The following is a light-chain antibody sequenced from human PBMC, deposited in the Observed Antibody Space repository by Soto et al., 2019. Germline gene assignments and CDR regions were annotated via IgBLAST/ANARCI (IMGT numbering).Light chain of an antibody. CDR3: SSDVGGPLYF. V-gene: IGLV2-14*01. Sequence: QSVLTQPASVSGSLGQSITISCTGTSSDIGVYNSVSWYQYHPGKVPRLLIFEVSDRPSGVSNRFSGSKSGNTASLTISGPQVENEANFFCSSDVGGPLYFFEPGTRATVL. CDR2: EVS. CDR1: SSDIGVYNS. J-gene: IGLJ1*01.